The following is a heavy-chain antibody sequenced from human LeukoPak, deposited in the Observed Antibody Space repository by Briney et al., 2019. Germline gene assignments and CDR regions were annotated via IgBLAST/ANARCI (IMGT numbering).Heavy chain of an antibody. D-gene: IGHD6-13*01. CDR2: IYPGGST. CDR3: ARGGAIAAVPDI. V-gene: IGHV4-30-2*01. Sequence: PSETLSLTCAVSGGSITSNSYSWSWIRQPPGKGLEWIGCIYPGGSTYYNPSLKSRVTISIDRSKNQFSLELRSVTAADTAVYYCARGGAIAAVPDIWGQGTMVTVSS. J-gene: IGHJ3*02. CDR1: GGSITSNSYS.